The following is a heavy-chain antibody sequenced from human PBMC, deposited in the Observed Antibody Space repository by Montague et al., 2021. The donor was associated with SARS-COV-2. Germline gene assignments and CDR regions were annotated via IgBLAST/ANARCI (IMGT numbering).Heavy chain of an antibody. CDR1: GGPISGSSDY. CDR2: VDYSGNT. Sequence: SETLSLTCTVTGGPISGSSDYWGWIRQSPGKGLEWIASVDYSGNTYYSPSLKSRLTISVDTSKNQFSLKVNSVTAADTALYYCARREYSYGWGDWGQGTLVTVSS. CDR3: ARREYSYGWGD. V-gene: IGHV4-39*01. J-gene: IGHJ4*02. D-gene: IGHD5-18*01.